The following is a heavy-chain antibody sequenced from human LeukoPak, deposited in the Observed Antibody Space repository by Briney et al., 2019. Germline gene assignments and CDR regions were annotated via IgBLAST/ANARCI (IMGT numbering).Heavy chain of an antibody. CDR1: GFTASSKY. CDR3: ARRRGGYGEGEFDY. Sequence: EGSLRLSCTASGFTASSKYMSWVRQAPGKGLEWVSFIRGDATTAYADSVQGRFTISRDDSKNTLYLQMDSLRAEDTAVYYCARRRGGYGEGEFDYWGQGTLVTVSS. V-gene: IGHV3-66*04. CDR2: IRGDATT. J-gene: IGHJ4*02. D-gene: IGHD4-17*01.